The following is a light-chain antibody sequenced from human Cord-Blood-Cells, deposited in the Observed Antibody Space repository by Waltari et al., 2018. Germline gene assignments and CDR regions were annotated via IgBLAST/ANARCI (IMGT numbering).Light chain of an antibody. J-gene: IGKJ4*01. V-gene: IGKV1-39*01. Sequence: DIQMTQSPSSLSASVGDRVTITCRASQSISSYLNWYQQKPGKAPKLLIYAASSLQSGVPARCSGRGSGTDCSRTISSLEPEDCATYYCQQGYSTPLTFGGGTKVEIK. CDR3: QQGYSTPLT. CDR2: AAS. CDR1: QSISSY.